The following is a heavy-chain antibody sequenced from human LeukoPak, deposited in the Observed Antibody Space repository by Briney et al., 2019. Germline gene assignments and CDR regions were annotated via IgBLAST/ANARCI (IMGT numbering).Heavy chain of an antibody. CDR2: IKQDGSEK. V-gene: IGHV3-7*01. Sequence: GGSLRLSCVASGFTFSSYWMSWVRQAPGKGLEWVANIKQDGSEKYYVDSVKGRFTISRDNAKNSLYLQMNSLRAEDTAVYYCARVPYYYDSSGYYFLVDYWGQGTLVTVSS. CDR3: ARVPYYYDSSGYYFLVDY. CDR1: GFTFSSYW. D-gene: IGHD3-22*01. J-gene: IGHJ4*02.